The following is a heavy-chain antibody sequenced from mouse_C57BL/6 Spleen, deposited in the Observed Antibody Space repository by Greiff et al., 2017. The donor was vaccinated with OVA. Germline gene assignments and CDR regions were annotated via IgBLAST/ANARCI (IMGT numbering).Heavy chain of an antibody. D-gene: IGHD3-3*01. V-gene: IGHV1-62-2*01. J-gene: IGHJ1*03. CDR2: FYPGSGSI. Sequence: QVQLKQSGAELVKPGASVKLSCKASGYTFTEYTIHWVQQRSGQGLEWIGWFYPGSGSIKYNEKFKDKATLTADKSSSTVYMELSRLTSEDSAVYCCARHERAGRGTDWYFDVWGTGTTVTVSS. CDR3: ARHERAGRGTDWYFDV. CDR1: GYTFTEYT.